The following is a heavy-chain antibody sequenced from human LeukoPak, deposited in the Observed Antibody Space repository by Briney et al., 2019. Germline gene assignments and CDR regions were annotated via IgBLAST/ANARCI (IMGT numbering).Heavy chain of an antibody. Sequence: ASVKVSCKASGYTFTSYGISWVRQAPGQGLEWMGWISAYNGNTNYAQKLQGRVTMTTDTSTSTAYMELRSLRSDDTAVYYCARALYSSSWYSPFDYWGQGTLVTVSS. D-gene: IGHD6-13*01. CDR1: GYTFTSYG. CDR3: ARALYSSSWYSPFDY. J-gene: IGHJ4*02. CDR2: ISAYNGNT. V-gene: IGHV1-18*01.